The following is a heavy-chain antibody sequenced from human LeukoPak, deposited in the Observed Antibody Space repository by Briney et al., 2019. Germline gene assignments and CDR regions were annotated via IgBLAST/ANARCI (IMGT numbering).Heavy chain of an antibody. D-gene: IGHD3-22*01. CDR3: ARGGSSGYDYNAFDM. J-gene: IGHJ3*02. Sequence: GGSLRLSCAASGFGFSGHEMNWVGQAPGKGLEWVSYISISGSTILYADSVRGRFTISRDNAKNSLNLQMNSLRAEDTAVYYCARGGSSGYDYNAFDMWGQGTVVTVSS. V-gene: IGHV3-48*03. CDR1: GFGFSGHE. CDR2: ISISGSTI.